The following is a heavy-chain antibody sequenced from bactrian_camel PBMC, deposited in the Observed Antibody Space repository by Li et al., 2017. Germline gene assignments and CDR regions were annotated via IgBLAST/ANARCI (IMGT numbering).Heavy chain of an antibody. Sequence: HVQLVESGGDSVQAGESLRLSCVASGYTLPMNMGWFRRLPGQEREGVAAIAGDGRTDYADSVKGRFTISKDHAKNTLYLQMNSLKEEDTAMYYCAVDAPWYKECVIRRTPELGVRGQGTQVTVS. CDR2: IAGDGRT. J-gene: IGHJ4*01. V-gene: IGHV3S53*01. CDR1: GYTLPMN. D-gene: IGHD3*01.